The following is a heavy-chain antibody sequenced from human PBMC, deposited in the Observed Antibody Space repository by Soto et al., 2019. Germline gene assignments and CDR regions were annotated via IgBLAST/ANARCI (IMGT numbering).Heavy chain of an antibody. CDR1: GYTFTNFG. CDR2: ISAYNGNT. D-gene: IGHD2-21*01. Sequence: QVQLVQSGAEVKKPGASVKVSCKTSGYTFTNFGLSWVRQAPGQGLEWMGWISAYNGNTTYAQNFQGRDTMTTATSTSTTYMALRSLRSDDTAVYYCASGGIALDSCGHRTLVSVSS. CDR3: ASGGIALDS. J-gene: IGHJ5*01. V-gene: IGHV1-18*01.